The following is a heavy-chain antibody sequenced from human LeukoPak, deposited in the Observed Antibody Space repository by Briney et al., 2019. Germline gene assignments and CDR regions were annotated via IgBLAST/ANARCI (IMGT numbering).Heavy chain of an antibody. CDR2: IIPIFGTA. V-gene: IGHV1-69*13. J-gene: IGHJ6*02. CDR1: GGTFSSYA. D-gene: IGHD2-2*01. CDR3: ARGSYALYGMDV. Sequence: SVKVSCKASGGTFSSYAISWVRQAPGQGLEWMGGIIPIFGTANYAQKFQGRVTITADESTSTAYMELSSLRSEDTAVYYCARGSYALYGMDVWGQGTTVTVSS.